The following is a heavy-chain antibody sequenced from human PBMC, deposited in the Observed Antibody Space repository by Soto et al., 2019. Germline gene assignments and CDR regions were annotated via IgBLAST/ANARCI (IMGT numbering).Heavy chain of an antibody. CDR1: GYTFTSYY. J-gene: IGHJ3*02. D-gene: IGHD4-17*01. CDR3: ARDPRTKGYGDYGPAFDI. CDR2: INPSGGST. Sequence: ASVKVSCKASGYTFTSYYMHWVRQAPGQGLGWMGIINPSGGSTSYAQKFQGRVTMTRDTSTSTIYMELSSLRSEDTAVYYCARDPRTKGYGDYGPAFDIWGQGTMVTVSS. V-gene: IGHV1-46*01.